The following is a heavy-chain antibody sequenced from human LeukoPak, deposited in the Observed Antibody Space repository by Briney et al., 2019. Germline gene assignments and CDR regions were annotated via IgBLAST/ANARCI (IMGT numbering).Heavy chain of an antibody. CDR1: GGSISSYY. V-gene: IGHV4-59*08. CDR2: IYYSGST. CDR3: ARVIAVAGTAYGMDV. Sequence: PSETLSLTCTVSGGSISSYYWSWIRQPPGKGLEWIGYIYYSGSTNYNPSLKSRVTISVDTSKNQFSLKLSSVTAADTAVYYCARVIAVAGTAYGMDVWGQGTTVTVSS. D-gene: IGHD6-19*01. J-gene: IGHJ6*02.